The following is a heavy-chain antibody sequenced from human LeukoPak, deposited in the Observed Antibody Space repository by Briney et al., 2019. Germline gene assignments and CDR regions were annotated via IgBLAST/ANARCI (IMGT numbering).Heavy chain of an antibody. Sequence: ASVKVSCKASGYTFTSYYMHWVRQAPGQGLEWMGIINPSGGSTSYAQKFQGRVTMTRDMSTSTDYMELSSLRSEDTAVYYCARRGIAARPNYYYYYMDVWGKGTTVTVSS. D-gene: IGHD6-6*01. CDR1: GYTFTSYY. J-gene: IGHJ6*03. CDR3: ARRGIAARPNYYYYYMDV. CDR2: INPSGGST. V-gene: IGHV1-46*01.